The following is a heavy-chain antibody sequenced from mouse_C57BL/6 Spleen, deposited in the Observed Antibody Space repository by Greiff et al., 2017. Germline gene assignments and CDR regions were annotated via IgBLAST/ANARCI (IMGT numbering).Heavy chain of an antibody. Sequence: VQVVESGAELVRPGASVTLSCKASGYTFTDYEMHWVKQTPVHGLEWIGAIDPETGGTAYNQKFKGKAILTADKSSSTAYMELRSLTSEDSAVYYCTREEDSNPFAYWGQGTLVTVSA. D-gene: IGHD2-5*01. CDR1: GYTFTDYE. V-gene: IGHV1-15*01. J-gene: IGHJ3*01. CDR2: IDPETGGT. CDR3: TREEDSNPFAY.